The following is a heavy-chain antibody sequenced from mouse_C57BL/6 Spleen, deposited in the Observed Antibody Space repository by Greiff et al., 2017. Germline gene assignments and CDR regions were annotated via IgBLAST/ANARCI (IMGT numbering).Heavy chain of an antibody. CDR1: GFTFSDYY. V-gene: IGHV5-16*01. D-gene: IGHD3-3*01. CDR2: INYDGSST. CDR3: ARDLGDAMDY. Sequence: EVKLVESEGGLVQPGSSMKLSCTASGFTFSDYYMAWVRQVPEKGLEWVANINYDGSSTYYLDSLKSRFIISRDNAKNILYLQISSLKSEDTATYYCARDLGDAMDYWGQGTSVTVSS. J-gene: IGHJ4*01.